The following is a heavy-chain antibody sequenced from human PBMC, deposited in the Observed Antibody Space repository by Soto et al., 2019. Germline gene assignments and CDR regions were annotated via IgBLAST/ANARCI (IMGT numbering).Heavy chain of an antibody. V-gene: IGHV3-53*01. CDR1: GFTFSNFG. J-gene: IGHJ6*02. Sequence: GGSLRLSCTTSGFTFSNFGMSWVRQAPGKGLGWVSVIYSGGSTYYADSVKGRFTISRDNSKNTLYLQMNSLRAEDTAVYYCARGASDGMDVWGQGTTVTVSS. CDR2: IYSGGST. CDR3: ARGASDGMDV.